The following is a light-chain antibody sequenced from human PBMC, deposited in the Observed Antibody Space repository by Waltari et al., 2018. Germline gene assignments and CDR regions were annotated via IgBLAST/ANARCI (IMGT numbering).Light chain of an antibody. CDR2: KAS. V-gene: IGKV1-5*03. J-gene: IGKJ4*01. Sequence: DIQMTQSPSTLSASVGARVTITFRASQSISNWLAWYQQKPGKAPKLLIYKASTLESGVPSRFSGSGSGTEFTLTISSLQPDDFATYYCQQYNSYSLLTFGGGTKVEIK. CDR3: QQYNSYSLLT. CDR1: QSISNW.